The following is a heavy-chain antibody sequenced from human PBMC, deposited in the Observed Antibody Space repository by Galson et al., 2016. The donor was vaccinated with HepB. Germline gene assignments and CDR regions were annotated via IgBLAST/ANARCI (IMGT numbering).Heavy chain of an antibody. CDR3: AREVTYCSGGGCYYFDY. J-gene: IGHJ4*02. CDR1: GFTVSNNY. V-gene: IGHV3-53*05. Sequence: SLRLSCAVSGFTVSNNYMSWVRQAPGKELEWVSAIRGSGGTTYYADSVKGRFTISRDNSKNTLYLQMNGLRPEDSALYYCAREVTYCSGGGCYYFDYWGQGTLVTVSS. D-gene: IGHD2-15*01. CDR2: IRGSGGTT.